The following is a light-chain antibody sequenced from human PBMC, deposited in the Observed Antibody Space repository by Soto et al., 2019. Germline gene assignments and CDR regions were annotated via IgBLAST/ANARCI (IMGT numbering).Light chain of an antibody. CDR1: LGISGY. V-gene: IGKV1-9*01. J-gene: IGKJ4*01. Sequence: DIQLTQSPSFLSASVGDRVTMTCRASLGISGYLAWYQQKPGKVPRLLIYSASSLQSGVPSRFSGSGSGTEFTLTISSLQPEDFASYYCQQLDRYHCTFGGGTKVEI. CDR3: QQLDRYHCT. CDR2: SAS.